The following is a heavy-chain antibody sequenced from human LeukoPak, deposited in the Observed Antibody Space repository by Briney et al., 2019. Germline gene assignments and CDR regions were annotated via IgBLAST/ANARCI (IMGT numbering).Heavy chain of an antibody. CDR1: GGSISSGSYY. CDR2: IYTSGST. J-gene: IGHJ4*02. CDR3: ARDGFWAFDY. V-gene: IGHV4-61*02. D-gene: IGHD3-3*01. Sequence: KASETLSLTCTVSGGSISSGSYYWSRIRQPAGKGLEWIGRIYTSGSTNYNPSLKSRVTISVDTSKNQFSLKLSSVTAADTAVYYCARDGFWAFDYWGQGTLVTVSS.